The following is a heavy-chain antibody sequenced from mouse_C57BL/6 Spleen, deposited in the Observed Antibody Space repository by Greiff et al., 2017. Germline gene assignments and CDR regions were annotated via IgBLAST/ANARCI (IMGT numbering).Heavy chain of an antibody. J-gene: IGHJ3*01. Sequence: EVQLMESGEGLVKPGGSLKLSCAASGFTFSSYAMSWVRQTPEKRLEWVAYISSGGDYIYYADTVKGRFTISRDNARNTLYLQMSSLKSEDTAMYYGTRDSVHRGSPAGFAYWGQGTLVTVSA. CDR1: GFTFSSYA. CDR3: TRDSVHRGSPAGFAY. CDR2: ISSGGDYI. V-gene: IGHV5-9-1*02. D-gene: IGHD1-1*01.